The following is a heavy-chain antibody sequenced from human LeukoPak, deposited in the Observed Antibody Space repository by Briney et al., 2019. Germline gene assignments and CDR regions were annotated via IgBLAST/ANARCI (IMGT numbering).Heavy chain of an antibody. CDR2: ITGDNKA. D-gene: IGHD3-10*01. CDR3: VRGGVADGNYFGD. Sequence: GGSLRLSRVGSGFAYDHCSMNWVRQAPGKGLEWLSYITGDNKAYYADSLKGRFVISRDNAKNSVYLQMNSLSVEDTAVYYCVRGGVADGNYFGDWGQGTVVTVSS. V-gene: IGHV3-48*01. CDR1: GFAYDHCS. J-gene: IGHJ4*02.